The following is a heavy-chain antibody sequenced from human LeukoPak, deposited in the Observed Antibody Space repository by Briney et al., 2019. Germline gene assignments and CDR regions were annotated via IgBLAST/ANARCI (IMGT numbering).Heavy chain of an antibody. V-gene: IGHV4-34*01. Sequence: SETLSLTCAVYGGSFSGYYWSWIRQPPGKGLEWIGEINHSGSTNYNPSLKSRVTISVDTSKNQFSLKLSSVTAADTAVHYCARDLTGYTWGVLDYWGQGTLVTVSS. D-gene: IGHD3-16*01. CDR2: INHSGST. CDR3: ARDLTGYTWGVLDY. J-gene: IGHJ4*02. CDR1: GGSFSGYY.